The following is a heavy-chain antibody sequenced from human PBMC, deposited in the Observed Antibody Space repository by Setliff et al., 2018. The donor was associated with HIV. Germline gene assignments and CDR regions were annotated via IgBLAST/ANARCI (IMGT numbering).Heavy chain of an antibody. CDR3: ARHLDGWYYYGMDV. Sequence: PSETLSLTCTVSGYSISSGYYWGWIRQPPGKGLEWIGSIYHSGSTYYNPSLKSRVTLLLDMSKNQFSLKLSSVTAADTAVYYCARHLDGWYYYGMDVWGQGTTVTVSS. J-gene: IGHJ6*02. CDR1: GYSISSGYY. D-gene: IGHD6-19*01. CDR2: IYHSGST. V-gene: IGHV4-38-2*02.